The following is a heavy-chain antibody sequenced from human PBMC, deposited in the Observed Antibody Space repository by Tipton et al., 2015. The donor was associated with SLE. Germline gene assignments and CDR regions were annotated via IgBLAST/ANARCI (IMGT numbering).Heavy chain of an antibody. CDR3: ARASYCSGGSCYPHYFDY. J-gene: IGHJ4*02. V-gene: IGHV1-18*01. CDR2: ISAYNGNT. CDR1: GYTFTSYG. Sequence: QLVQSGAEVKKPGASVKVSCKASGYTFTSYGISWVRQAPGQGLEWMGWISAYNGNTNYAQKLQGRVTMTTDTSTSTAYMELRSLRSDDTAVYYCARASYCSGGSCYPHYFDYWVQGTLATVSS. D-gene: IGHD2-15*01.